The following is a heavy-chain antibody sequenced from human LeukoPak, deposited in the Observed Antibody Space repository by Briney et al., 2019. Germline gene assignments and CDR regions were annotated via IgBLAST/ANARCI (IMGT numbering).Heavy chain of an antibody. CDR3: ARLAGDYYDSSGYYD. V-gene: IGHV1-18*01. CDR2: ISAYNGNT. CDR1: GYTFNVYG. Sequence: ASVKVSCKASGYTFNVYGISWVRQAPGQGLEWMGWISAYNGNTNYAQKLQGRVTMTTDTSTSTAYMELRSLRSDDTAVYYCARLAGDYYDSSGYYDWGQGTLVTVSS. J-gene: IGHJ4*02. D-gene: IGHD3-22*01.